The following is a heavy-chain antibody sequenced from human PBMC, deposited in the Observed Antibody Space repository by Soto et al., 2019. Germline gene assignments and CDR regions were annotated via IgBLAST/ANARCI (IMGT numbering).Heavy chain of an antibody. CDR3: AREPNSGDYVRGYYSGMDV. V-gene: IGHV1-18*01. D-gene: IGHD4-17*01. Sequence: ASVKVSCKASGYTFSSDGISWVRQAPGQGLEWMGWISAYNGNTNYAQKLQGRVTMTTDTSTSTAYMELRSLRSDDTAAYYCAREPNSGDYVRGYYSGMDVWGQGTTVTV. CDR2: ISAYNGNT. CDR1: GYTFSSDG. J-gene: IGHJ6*01.